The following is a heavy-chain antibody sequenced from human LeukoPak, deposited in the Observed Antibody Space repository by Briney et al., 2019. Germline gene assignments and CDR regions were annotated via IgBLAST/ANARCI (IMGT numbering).Heavy chain of an antibody. CDR1: GFTFSSYS. Sequence: GGSLRLSCAASGFTFSSYSMNWVRQAPGKGLEWASSISSSSSYIYYAGSVKGRFTISRDNAKNSLYLQMNSLRAEDTAVYYCARLDLSGYYPFDYWGQGTLVTVSS. D-gene: IGHD3-22*01. CDR3: ARLDLSGYYPFDY. V-gene: IGHV3-21*01. J-gene: IGHJ4*02. CDR2: ISSSSSYI.